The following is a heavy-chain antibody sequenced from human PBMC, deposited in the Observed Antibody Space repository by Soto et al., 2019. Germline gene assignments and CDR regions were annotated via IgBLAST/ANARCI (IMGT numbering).Heavy chain of an antibody. CDR1: GFTFSSYG. J-gene: IGHJ6*02. D-gene: IGHD6-19*01. Sequence: GGSLRLSCAASGFTFSSYGMHWVRQAPGKGLEWVAVISYDGSNKYYADSVKGRFTISRDNSKNTLYLQMNSLRAEDTAVYYCAKASPSTYSSGWYPEYYYYYGMDIWGQGTTVTVSS. V-gene: IGHV3-30*18. CDR3: AKASPSTYSSGWYPEYYYYYGMDI. CDR2: ISYDGSNK.